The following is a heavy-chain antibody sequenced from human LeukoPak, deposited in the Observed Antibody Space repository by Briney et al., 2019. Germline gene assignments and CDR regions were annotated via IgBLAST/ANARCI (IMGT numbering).Heavy chain of an antibody. CDR2: INPNSGGT. D-gene: IGHD3-22*01. J-gene: IGHJ4*02. CDR1: GYTFTGYY. V-gene: IGHV1-2*02. Sequence: ASVKVSCKASGYTFTGYYMHWVRQAPGQRLEWMGWINPNSGGTNYAQRFQGRVSMTTDTSISTAYMELSRLRSDDTAVYYCARGSGSSGYYHTDYWGQGTLVTVSS. CDR3: ARGSGSSGYYHTDY.